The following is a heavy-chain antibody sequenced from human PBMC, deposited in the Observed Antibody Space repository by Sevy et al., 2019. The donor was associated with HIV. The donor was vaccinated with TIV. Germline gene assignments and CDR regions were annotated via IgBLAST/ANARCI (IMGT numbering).Heavy chain of an antibody. Sequence: ASVKVSCKASGYTFTGYYIHWVRQAPGQGLEWMGWINPNISDTNYEQNFQGRVTMTRDTSINTAYMDLRRLKSDDTAVYYCATTTRGYSYDSFLHTFDLWGQGTMVTVSS. CDR1: GYTFTGYY. J-gene: IGHJ3*01. V-gene: IGHV1-2*02. CDR3: ATTTRGYSYDSFLHTFDL. CDR2: INPNISDT. D-gene: IGHD5-18*01.